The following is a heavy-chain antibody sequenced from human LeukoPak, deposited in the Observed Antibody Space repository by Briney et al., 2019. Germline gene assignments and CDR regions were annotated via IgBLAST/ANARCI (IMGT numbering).Heavy chain of an antibody. CDR2: INPNSGGT. V-gene: IGHV1-2*02. Sequence: GASVKVSCKASGYTFTGYYMHWVRQAPGQGFEWMGWINPNSGGTNYAQKSQGRVTMTRDTSISTAYMELSRLRSDDTAVYYCARAYPSGSYWFDYWGQGTLVTVSS. CDR3: ARAYPSGSYWFDY. CDR1: GYTFTGYY. D-gene: IGHD1-26*01. J-gene: IGHJ4*02.